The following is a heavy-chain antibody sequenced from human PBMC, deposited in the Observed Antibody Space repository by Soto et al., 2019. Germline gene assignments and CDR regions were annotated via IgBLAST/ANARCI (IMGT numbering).Heavy chain of an antibody. CDR3: ARDRETRIMVYAGAQGMDV. CDR1: GFTFSSYS. J-gene: IGHJ6*02. CDR2: ISYDGINK. Sequence: GGSLRLSCAASGFTFSSYSMHWVRQAPGKGLEWVAVISYDGINKYYADSVKGRFTISRDNSKNTLYLQMNSLRAEDTAVYYCARDRETRIMVYAGAQGMDVSGQGTTVTVSS. D-gene: IGHD2-8*01. V-gene: IGHV3-30-3*01.